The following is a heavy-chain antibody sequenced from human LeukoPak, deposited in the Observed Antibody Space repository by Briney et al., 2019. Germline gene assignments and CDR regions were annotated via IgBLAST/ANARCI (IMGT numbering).Heavy chain of an antibody. CDR2: INPNSGGT. CDR1: GYTFTGYY. Sequence: ASVKVSCKASGYTFTGYYMHWVRQAPGQGLEWTGWINPNSGGTNYAQKFQGRVTMTRDTSISTAYMELSRLRSDDTAVYYCARAGYCTNGVCYRGSYYYYYMDVWGKGTTVTVSS. CDR3: ARAGYCTNGVCYRGSYYYYYMDV. V-gene: IGHV1-2*02. J-gene: IGHJ6*03. D-gene: IGHD2-8*01.